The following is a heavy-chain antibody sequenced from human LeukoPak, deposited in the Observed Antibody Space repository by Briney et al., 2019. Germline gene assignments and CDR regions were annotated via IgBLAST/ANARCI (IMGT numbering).Heavy chain of an antibody. Sequence: GGSLRLSCAASGFTFSSYSMNWVRQAPGKGLEWVSAISGSGGSTYYADSVKGRFTISRDNSKNTVYLQMNSLRVEDTAVYYCASRGFSYGSFDYWGQGTLVTVSS. V-gene: IGHV3-23*01. CDR2: ISGSGGST. CDR1: GFTFSSYS. J-gene: IGHJ4*02. CDR3: ASRGFSYGSFDY. D-gene: IGHD5-18*01.